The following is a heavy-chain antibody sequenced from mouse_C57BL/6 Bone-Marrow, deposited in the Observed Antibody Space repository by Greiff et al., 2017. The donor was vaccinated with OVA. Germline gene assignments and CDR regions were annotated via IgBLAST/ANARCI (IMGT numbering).Heavy chain of an antibody. Sequence: QVQLQQPGTELVKPGASVKLSCKASGYTFTSYWMHWVKQRPGQGLEWIGNINPSNGGTNYNEKFKSKATLTVDKSSSTAYMQLSSLTSEDSAVYYGARETLLRSWVAYWGQGTLVTVSA. CDR1: GYTFTSYW. J-gene: IGHJ3*01. V-gene: IGHV1-53*01. D-gene: IGHD1-1*01. CDR3: ARETLLRSWVAY. CDR2: INPSNGGT.